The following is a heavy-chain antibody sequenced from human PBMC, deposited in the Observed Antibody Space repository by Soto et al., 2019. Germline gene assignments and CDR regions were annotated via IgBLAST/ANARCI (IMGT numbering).Heavy chain of an antibody. Sequence: EVQLLESGGGLVQPGGSLRLSCAASGFTFSSYAMSWVRQAPGKGLEWVSAISGSGGSTYYADSVKGRFTISRDNSKNTLYLQMNSLRAEDTAVYYCANGGERTSGAFDIWGQGTMVTVSS. CDR2: ISGSGGST. CDR3: ANGGERTSGAFDI. V-gene: IGHV3-23*01. J-gene: IGHJ3*02. CDR1: GFTFSSYA. D-gene: IGHD2-21*01.